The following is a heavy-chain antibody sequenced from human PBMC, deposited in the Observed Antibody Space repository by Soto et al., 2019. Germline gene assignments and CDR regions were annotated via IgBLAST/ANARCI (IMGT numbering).Heavy chain of an antibody. J-gene: IGHJ4*02. CDR2: IIPISGSA. CDR1: RGTFSSDA. V-gene: IGHV1-69*13. Sequence: VHVSSQASRGTFSSDAISWVGQAPGQGLEWIGGIIPISGSANYAQNFQGRVTITADESTSTAYMELSSLSSDDTAVYYCASLYSACSGGSYWGQGTLVTVSS. D-gene: IGHD1-26*01. CDR3: ASLYSACSGGSY.